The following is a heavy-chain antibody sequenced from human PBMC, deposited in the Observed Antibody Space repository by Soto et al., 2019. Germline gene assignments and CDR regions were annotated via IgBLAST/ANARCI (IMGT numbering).Heavy chain of an antibody. J-gene: IGHJ4*02. D-gene: IGHD5-12*01. Sequence: QVQLVQSGAEVKKPGASVKVSCKASGYSLSSYAMHWVRQAPGQRLEWMGWINTATGNTEYPQKFRGRVTITRDKSAIIAYMELSSLRSEDTAVYYCARDSGYDWLLMIWCQGTLVTVSS. V-gene: IGHV1-3*04. CDR1: GYSLSSYA. CDR3: ARDSGYDWLLMI. CDR2: INTATGNT.